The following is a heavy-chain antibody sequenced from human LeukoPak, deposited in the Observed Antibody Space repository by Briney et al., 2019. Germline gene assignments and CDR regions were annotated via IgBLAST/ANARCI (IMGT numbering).Heavy chain of an antibody. CDR1: GGSISSYY. CDR3: AAMSLTVENY. V-gene: IGHV4-4*07. J-gene: IGHJ4*02. CDR2: IYTSGST. Sequence: PSETLSLTCTFSGGSISSYYWSWIRQPPGRGLKWIGRIYTSGSTNYNPSLKSRVTMSVDTSKNQFSLKLSSVTAADTAVYYCAAMSLTVENYWGQGTLVTVSS. D-gene: IGHD1-1*01.